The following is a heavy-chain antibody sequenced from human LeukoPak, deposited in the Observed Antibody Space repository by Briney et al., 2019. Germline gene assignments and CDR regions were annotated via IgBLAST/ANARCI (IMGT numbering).Heavy chain of an antibody. CDR1: GFTFSAAW. Sequence: GGSLRLSCAASGFTFSAAWMNWVRQAPGTGLEWVSALSGSAITTYYADSVKGRFTISRDNSKNTLFLQMNSLRAEDTAVYYCAKTVSGSSYYYGMDVWGQGTTVTVSS. J-gene: IGHJ6*02. CDR2: LSGSAITT. V-gene: IGHV3-23*01. CDR3: AKTVSGSSYYYGMDV. D-gene: IGHD3-10*01.